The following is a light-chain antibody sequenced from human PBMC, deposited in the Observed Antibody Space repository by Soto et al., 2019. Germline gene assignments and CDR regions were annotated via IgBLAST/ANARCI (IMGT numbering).Light chain of an antibody. J-gene: IGLJ3*02. CDR1: NSNIGAGYD. V-gene: IGLV1-40*01. CDR2: GNS. Sequence: QSVLTQPPSVSGAPGQRVTISCTGYNSNIGAGYDVQWYQQLPGTAPKLLIYGNSNRPSGVPDRFSASKSCTSASLAITGLQAEDEADYYCQSYDSSLSGGVFGGGTKLTVL. CDR3: QSYDSSLSGGV.